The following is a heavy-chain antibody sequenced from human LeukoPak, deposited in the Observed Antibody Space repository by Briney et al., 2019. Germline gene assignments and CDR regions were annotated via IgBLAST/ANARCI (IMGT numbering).Heavy chain of an antibody. CDR1: GGSISSSSYY. CDR2: IYYSGST. CDR3: ARRSYYYDSSGYYGTFDI. J-gene: IGHJ3*02. Sequence: KPSETLSLTCTVSGGSISSSSYYWGWIRQPPGKGLEWIGSIYYSGSTYYNPSLKSRVTISVDTSKNQFSLKLSSVIAADTAVYYCARRSYYYDSSGYYGTFDIWGQGTMVTVSS. D-gene: IGHD3-22*01. V-gene: IGHV4-39*01.